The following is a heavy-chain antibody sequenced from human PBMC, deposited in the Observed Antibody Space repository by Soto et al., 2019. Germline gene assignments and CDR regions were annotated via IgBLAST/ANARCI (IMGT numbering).Heavy chain of an antibody. V-gene: IGHV1-2*02. J-gene: IGHJ6*02. D-gene: IGHD3-16*01. CDR3: ARSIGVYSYNSMDV. CDR2: INPKSGDT. Sequence: QEQLVQSGAEVKQPXASVKVSCKXSGYTFTGXYXXWVRQXPGQGLEWMGWINPKSGDTKYAQKFHGRVTVTRDTSLSTAYMELSRLRATDTAVYYCARSIGVYSYNSMDVWGQGTTVTVSS. CDR1: GYTFTGXY.